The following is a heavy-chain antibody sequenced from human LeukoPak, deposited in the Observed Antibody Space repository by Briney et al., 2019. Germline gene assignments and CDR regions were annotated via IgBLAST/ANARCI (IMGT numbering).Heavy chain of an antibody. J-gene: IGHJ4*02. Sequence: SQTLSLTCTVSGGSISSGSYYWNWIRQPAGKGLEWIGRIYTSGNTNYNPSLKSRVTISVDTSKNQFSLRLSSVTAADMAVYYCARVTGYMTEDYFDYWGQGTLITVSS. CDR3: ARVTGYMTEDYFDY. CDR2: IYTSGNT. D-gene: IGHD6-13*01. V-gene: IGHV4-61*02. CDR1: GGSISSGSYY.